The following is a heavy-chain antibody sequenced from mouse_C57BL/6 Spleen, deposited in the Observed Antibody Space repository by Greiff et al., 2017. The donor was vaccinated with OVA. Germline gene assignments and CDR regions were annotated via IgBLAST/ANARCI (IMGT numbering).Heavy chain of an antibody. V-gene: IGHV1-50*01. CDR2: IDPSDSYT. D-gene: IGHD2-1*01. Sequence: VQLQQPGAELVKPGASVKLSCKASGYTFTSYWMQWVKQRPGQGLEWIGEIDPSDSYTNYNQKFKGKATLTVDTSSSTAYMQLSSLTSEDSAVYYCAGYGNYEGSYAMDYWGQGTSVTVSS. J-gene: IGHJ4*01. CDR1: GYTFTSYW. CDR3: AGYGNYEGSYAMDY.